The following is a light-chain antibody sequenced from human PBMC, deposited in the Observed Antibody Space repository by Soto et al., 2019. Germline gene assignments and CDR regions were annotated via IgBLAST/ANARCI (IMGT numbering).Light chain of an antibody. V-gene: IGKV2-30*02. Sequence: DVVLTQSPLSLPVTLGQPASISCRSSQSLVHSDGIFYLNWFQQRPGQSPRRLIYKVSNRDYGVPDRFSGSGSGTDFTLEISRVEAEDVGVYYCMQGSHWPYTFGQGTQLEIK. CDR1: QSLVHSDGIFY. CDR2: KVS. CDR3: MQGSHWPYT. J-gene: IGKJ2*01.